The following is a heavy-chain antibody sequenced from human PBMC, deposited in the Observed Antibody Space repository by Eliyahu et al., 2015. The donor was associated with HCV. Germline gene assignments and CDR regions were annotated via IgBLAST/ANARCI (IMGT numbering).Heavy chain of an antibody. J-gene: IGHJ4*02. CDR3: ARLFSGSYPDY. CDR2: ITVTGRST. D-gene: IGHD1-26*01. V-gene: IGHV3-23*01. Sequence: EVQLLESGGGLVQXGGSLRLSCAASXFSFSSYVXXWVRQAXGKGLGWVSPITVTGRSTFYADSVKGRFTISRDNSKNTLYLQMNSLRAEDTAVYYCARLFSGSYPDYWGQGTLVTVSS. CDR1: XFSFSSYV.